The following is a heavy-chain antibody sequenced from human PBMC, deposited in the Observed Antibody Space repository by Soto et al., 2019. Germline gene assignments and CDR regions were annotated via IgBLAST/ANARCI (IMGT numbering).Heavy chain of an antibody. Sequence: TSETLSLTCTVSGGSISSGGYYWSWIRQHPGKGLEWIGYIYYSGSTYYNPSLKSRVTISVDTSKNQFSLKLSSVTAADTAVYYCARDLAAAGTIDYWGQGTLVTVSS. D-gene: IGHD6-13*01. CDR2: IYYSGST. CDR1: GGSISSGGYY. V-gene: IGHV4-31*03. CDR3: ARDLAAAGTIDY. J-gene: IGHJ4*02.